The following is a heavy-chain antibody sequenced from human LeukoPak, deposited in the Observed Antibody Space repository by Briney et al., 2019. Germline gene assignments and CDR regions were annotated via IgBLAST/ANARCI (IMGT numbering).Heavy chain of an antibody. CDR3: AKGSGVVTHNWFDP. CDR1: GFTFSSYG. Sequence: GGSLRLSCAASGFTFSSYGMHWVRQAPGKGLEWVAFIRYDGSNKYYADSVKGRFTISRDNSKNTLYLQMNSLRAGDTAVYYCAKGSGVVTHNWFDPWGQGTLVTVSS. J-gene: IGHJ5*02. V-gene: IGHV3-30*02. CDR2: IRYDGSNK. D-gene: IGHD4-23*01.